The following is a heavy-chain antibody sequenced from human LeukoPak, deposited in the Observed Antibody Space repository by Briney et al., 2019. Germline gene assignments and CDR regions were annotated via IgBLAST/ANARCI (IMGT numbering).Heavy chain of an antibody. V-gene: IGHV1-18*01. CDR2: ISAYNGNT. J-gene: IGHJ4*02. CDR3: ARDTALIITPGGPDF. D-gene: IGHD2-8*02. Sequence: ASVKVSCKASGYTFTSYGISWVRQAPGQGLEWMGWISAYNGNTNYAQKLQGRVTMTTDTSTSTAYMELRSLTSDDTALYYCARDTALIITPGGPDFWGRGTLITVSS. CDR1: GYTFTSYG.